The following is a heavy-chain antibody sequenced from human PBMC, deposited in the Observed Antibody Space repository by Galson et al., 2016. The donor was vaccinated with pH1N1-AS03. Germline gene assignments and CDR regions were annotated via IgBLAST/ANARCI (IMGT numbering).Heavy chain of an antibody. D-gene: IGHD5-24*01. V-gene: IGHV3-23*01. CDR1: GLRFNNHV. Sequence: SLRLSCAASGLRFNNHVMSWVRQAPGKGLHWVSTISDSGSTTYHGDSVKGRFTTSRDNSQNTLFLHMNSLRAEDTALYYCATVNTEMDDAFDIWGRGTMVTVSS. CDR3: ATVNTEMDDAFDI. CDR2: ISDSGSTT. J-gene: IGHJ3*02.